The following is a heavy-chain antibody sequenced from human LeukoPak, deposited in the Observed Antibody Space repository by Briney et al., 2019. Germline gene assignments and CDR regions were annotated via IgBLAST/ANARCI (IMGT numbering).Heavy chain of an antibody. CDR3: TTDFSHFDFSSGFYSY. V-gene: IGHV3-15*01. D-gene: IGHD3-3*01. CDR2: IKANIDGGTT. J-gene: IGHJ4*02. CDR1: GFSFSTAW. Sequence: GGSLRLSCAASGFSFSTAWMVWVRQTPGQGLEWVGRIKANIDGGTTDFAAPVKGRFTISRDVVRKMVYLQMNSLKTDDTGVYYCTTDFSHFDFSSGFYSYWGQGTLVAVSS.